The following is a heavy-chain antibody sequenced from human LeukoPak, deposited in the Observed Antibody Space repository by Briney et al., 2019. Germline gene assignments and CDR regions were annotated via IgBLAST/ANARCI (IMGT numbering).Heavy chain of an antibody. CDR1: GGTFSSCA. CDR3: ARKENVYYYFDY. CDR2: IIPIFGTA. V-gene: IGHV1-69*13. J-gene: IGHJ4*02. D-gene: IGHD3-10*01. Sequence: GASVKVSCKASGGTFSSCAISWVRQAPGQGLEWMGGIIPIFGTANYAQKFQGRVTITADESTSTAYMELSSLRSEDTAVYYCARKENVYYYFDYWGQGTLVTVSS.